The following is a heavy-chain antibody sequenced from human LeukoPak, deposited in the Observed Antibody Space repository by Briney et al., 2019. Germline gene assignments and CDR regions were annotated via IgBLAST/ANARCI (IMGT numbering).Heavy chain of an antibody. CDR1: GFTFSSYW. V-gene: IGHV3-7*01. CDR3: ARVELAAAEYYMDV. D-gene: IGHD6-13*01. CDR2: IKQDGSEK. Sequence: GGSLRLSCAASGFTFSSYWMSWVRQAPGKGLEWVANIKQDGSEKYYVDSVKGRFTISRDNAKNSLYLQMNSLRAEDTAVYYCARVELAAAEYYMDVWGKGTTVTISS. J-gene: IGHJ6*03.